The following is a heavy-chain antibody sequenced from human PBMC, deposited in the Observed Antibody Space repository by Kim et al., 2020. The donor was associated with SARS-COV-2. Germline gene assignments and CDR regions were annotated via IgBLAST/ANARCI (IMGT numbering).Heavy chain of an antibody. CDR1: GGSVSNSRYY. D-gene: IGHD2-2*01. CDR3: ARDEAYCRSTNCYFDP. J-gene: IGHJ5*02. V-gene: IGHV4-61*01. CDR2: ISKSGST. Sequence: SETLSLTCAVSGGSVSNSRYYWNWIRQPPGKGLEWIGYISKSGSTNYNPSLKSRVTISMDTSNNQFSLRLNSVTAADTAVYYCARDEAYCRSTNCYFDPWGQGTMVTVSS.